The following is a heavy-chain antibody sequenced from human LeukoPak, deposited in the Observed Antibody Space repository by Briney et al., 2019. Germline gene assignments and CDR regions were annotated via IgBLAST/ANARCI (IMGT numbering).Heavy chain of an antibody. CDR2: ISGSGGNT. D-gene: IGHD2-15*01. CDR3: AKAPTPVVAATLFHH. CDR1: GFTFRSYT. J-gene: IGHJ1*01. Sequence: GGSLRLSCAASGFTFRSYTMSWVRQAPGKGLEWVSVISGSGGNTYYADPVKGRFTISRDNSKNTLYMQMNSLRAEDTAVYYCAKAPTPVVAATLFHHWGQGALVTVS. V-gene: IGHV3-23*01.